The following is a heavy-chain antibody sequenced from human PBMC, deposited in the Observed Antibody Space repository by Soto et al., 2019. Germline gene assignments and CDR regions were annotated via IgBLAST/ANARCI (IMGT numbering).Heavy chain of an antibody. D-gene: IGHD6-19*01. CDR1: GYSISSGYY. CDR3: ARARIVVAGTIVDY. Sequence: KPSETLSLTCAVSGYSISSGYYCGWIRQPPGKGLEWIGSIYHSGNTYYNPSLKSRVTISVDTSKNHFSLKLSSVTAADTAVYYCARARIVVAGTIVDYWGQGTLVTVSS. V-gene: IGHV4-38-2*01. CDR2: IYHSGNT. J-gene: IGHJ4*02.